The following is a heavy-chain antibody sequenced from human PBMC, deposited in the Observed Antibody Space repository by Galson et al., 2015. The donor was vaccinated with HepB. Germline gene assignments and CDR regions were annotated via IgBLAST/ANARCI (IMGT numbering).Heavy chain of an antibody. CDR1: GYTFTSYG. CDR2: ISDYNGNT. V-gene: IGHV1-18*04. Sequence: SVKVSCKASGYTFTSYGISWVRQAPGQGLEWMGSISDYNGNTNYAQKLQGRVTMTTDTSTSTAYMELRSLRSEDTAVYYCARPYDYNSFPHSGMDVWGQGTTVTVSS. D-gene: IGHD3-16*01. J-gene: IGHJ6*02. CDR3: ARPYDYNSFPHSGMDV.